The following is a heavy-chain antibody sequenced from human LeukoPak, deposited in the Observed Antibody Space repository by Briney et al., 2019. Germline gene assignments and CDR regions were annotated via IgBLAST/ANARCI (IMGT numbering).Heavy chain of an antibody. Sequence: GGSLRLSCVASEFIFSDYWMSWVRQAPGKGLEWVANIKQGGREEKYVGSVKGRFAISRDDAKSTLYLQMDSLSGDDTAVYYCVRLGVRDGYNRDDFWAQGTLVTVSS. CDR1: EFIFSDYW. CDR2: IKQGGREE. CDR3: VRLGVRDGYNRDDF. V-gene: IGHV3-7*03. J-gene: IGHJ4*02. D-gene: IGHD5-24*01.